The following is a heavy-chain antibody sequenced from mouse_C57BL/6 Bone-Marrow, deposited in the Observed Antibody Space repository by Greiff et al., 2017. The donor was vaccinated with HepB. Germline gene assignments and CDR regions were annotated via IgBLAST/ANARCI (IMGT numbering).Heavy chain of an antibody. D-gene: IGHD1-1*01. Sequence: ESGPGLVKPSQSLSLTCSVTGYSITSGYYWNWIRQFPGNKLEWMGYISYDGSNNYNPSLKNRISITRDTSKNQFFLKLNSVTTEDTATYYCARDLTPHYYYAMDYWGQGTSVTVSS. CDR3: ARDLTPHYYYAMDY. J-gene: IGHJ4*01. V-gene: IGHV3-6*01. CDR1: GYSITSGYY. CDR2: ISYDGSN.